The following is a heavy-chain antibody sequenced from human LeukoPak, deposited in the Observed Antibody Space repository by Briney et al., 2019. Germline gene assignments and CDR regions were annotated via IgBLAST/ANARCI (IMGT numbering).Heavy chain of an antibody. CDR3: ARDPEQYYGSGSYYNDVNWFDP. CDR1: GFTVSSNH. CDR2: IYNSGST. V-gene: IGHV3-53*01. Sequence: GGSLRLSCAASGFTVSSNHMNWVRQAPGKGLEWVSVIYNSGSTSYADSVKGRSTISRDISKNILYFQMNSLRAEDTAVYYCARDPEQYYGSGSYYNDVNWFDPWGQGTLVTVSS. D-gene: IGHD3-10*01. J-gene: IGHJ5*02.